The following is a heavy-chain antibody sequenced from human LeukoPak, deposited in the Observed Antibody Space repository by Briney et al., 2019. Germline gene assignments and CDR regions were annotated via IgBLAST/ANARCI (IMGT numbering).Heavy chain of an antibody. D-gene: IGHD1-26*01. V-gene: IGHV3-23*01. Sequence: GGSLRLSCAASGFSFGSYAMSWVRQAPGKGLEWVSSISASGITTYYADSVRGRFTIFRDNSENTLFLQMNSLRSEDTAVYYCAKERGVGATAGSLATFDNWGQGTLVTVSS. CDR2: ISASGITT. CDR3: AKERGVGATAGSLATFDN. CDR1: GFSFGSYA. J-gene: IGHJ4*02.